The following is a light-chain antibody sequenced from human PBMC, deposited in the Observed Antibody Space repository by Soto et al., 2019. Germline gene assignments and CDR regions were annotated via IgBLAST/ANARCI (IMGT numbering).Light chain of an antibody. J-gene: IGLJ3*02. CDR3: ASWDDSLDAWV. CDR2: RDD. CDR1: SSNIGENT. V-gene: IGLV1-44*01. Sequence: QSVLTQPPSASGTPGQRVTISCSGSSSNIGENTVNWYQQLPGAAPKVLIYRDDQRPSGVPDRFSGSKSGTSASLAISGLQFEDESVFFCASWDDSLDAWVFGGGTKLTVL.